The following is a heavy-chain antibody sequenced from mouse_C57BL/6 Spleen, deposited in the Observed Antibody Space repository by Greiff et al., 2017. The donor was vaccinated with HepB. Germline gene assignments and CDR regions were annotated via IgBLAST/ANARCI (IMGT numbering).Heavy chain of an antibody. Sequence: QVQLQQSGPELVKPGASVKISCKASGYAFSSSWMNWVKQRPGKGLEWIGRIYPGDGDTNYNGKFKGKATLTADKSSSTAYMQLSSLTSEDSAVYFCARGLGEEGFDYWGQGTTLTVSS. CDR1: GYAFSSSW. CDR2: IYPGDGDT. V-gene: IGHV1-82*01. J-gene: IGHJ2*01. CDR3: ARGLGEEGFDY. D-gene: IGHD4-1*01.